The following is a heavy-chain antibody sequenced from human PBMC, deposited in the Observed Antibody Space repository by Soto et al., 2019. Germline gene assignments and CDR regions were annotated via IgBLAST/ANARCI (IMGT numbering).Heavy chain of an antibody. V-gene: IGHV3-23*01. CDR2: ISGSGATT. D-gene: IGHD3-9*01. CDR3: AKLRYFDWSAYNWFEY. J-gene: IGHJ5*01. Sequence: EVQLLESGGGLVQPGVSLRLSCAASGFTFSSYAMTWVRQAPGKGLEWVSGISGSGATTSYADSVKGRFTVSRDNSKNTLYLQMNSLRVEDTAVYHCAKLRYFDWSAYNWFEYWGQGTPVIVSS. CDR1: GFTFSSYA.